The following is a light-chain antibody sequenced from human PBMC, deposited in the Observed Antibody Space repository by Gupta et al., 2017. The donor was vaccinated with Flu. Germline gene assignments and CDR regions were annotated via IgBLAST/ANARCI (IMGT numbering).Light chain of an antibody. CDR1: QGVSSY. CDR3: QQRSNWSWT. CDR2: DAS. V-gene: IGKV3-11*01. J-gene: IGKJ1*01. Sequence: ESVLTQSTATLSLSPGEVATLSCSASQGVSSYLAWYQQKPGQAPRLLIYDASNRATGIPARFSGSGSGTDFTLTISSLEPEDFAVYYCQQRSNWSWTFGQGTKVEI.